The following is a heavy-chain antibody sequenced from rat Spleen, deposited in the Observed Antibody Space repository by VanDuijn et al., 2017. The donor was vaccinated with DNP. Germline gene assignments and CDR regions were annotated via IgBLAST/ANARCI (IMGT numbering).Heavy chain of an antibody. V-gene: IGHV5-58*01. CDR1: GFTFSRYW. J-gene: IGHJ4*01. Sequence: EVQLVESGGGLVQPGRSLKLSCAASGFTFSRYWMFWIRQPPGKGLEWVASINADGGSTSYLDSVKGRFTISRDNAENTVNLQMNSLRSEDTATYYCAKDYHFYAMDAWGQGTSVTVSS. CDR2: INADGGST. CDR3: AKDYHFYAMDA.